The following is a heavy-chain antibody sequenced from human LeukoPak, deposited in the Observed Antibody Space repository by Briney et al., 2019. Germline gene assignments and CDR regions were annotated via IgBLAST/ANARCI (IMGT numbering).Heavy chain of an antibody. CDR3: ARDTGREVATASFDY. CDR1: GFTFSSYA. J-gene: IGHJ4*02. Sequence: GGSLRLSCAASGFTFSSYAMHWVRQAPGKGLEWVAVISYDGSNKYYADSVKGRFTISRDNSKNTLYLQMNGLRAEDTAVYYCARDTGREVATASFDYWGQGSLVTVSS. D-gene: IGHD5-12*01. V-gene: IGHV3-30-3*01. CDR2: ISYDGSNK.